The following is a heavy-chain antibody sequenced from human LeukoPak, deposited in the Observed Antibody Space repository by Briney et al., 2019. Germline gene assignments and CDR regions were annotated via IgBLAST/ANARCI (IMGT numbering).Heavy chain of an antibody. Sequence: GGSLRLSCAASGFTFSSYGMHWVRQAPGKGLEWVAVISYDGSNKYYADSVKGRFTISRDNSKNTLYLQMNSLRAEDTAVYYCAKEYRSGYDFYYGMDVWGQGTTVTVSS. J-gene: IGHJ6*02. CDR3: AKEYRSGYDFYYGMDV. CDR2: ISYDGSNK. V-gene: IGHV3-30*18. D-gene: IGHD5-12*01. CDR1: GFTFSSYG.